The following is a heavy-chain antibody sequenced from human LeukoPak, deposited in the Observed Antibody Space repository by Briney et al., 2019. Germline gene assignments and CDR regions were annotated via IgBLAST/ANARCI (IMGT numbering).Heavy chain of an antibody. CDR1: GFTFSDYY. J-gene: IGHJ5*02. V-gene: IGHV3-11*01. Sequence: GGSLRFSCAASGFTFSDYYMSWIRQAPGKGLEWVSYISSSGSTIYYADSVKGRFTISRDNAKNSLNLQMNSLRAEDTAVYYCARVVPAANNNWFDPWGQGTLVTVSS. CDR3: ARVVPAANNNWFDP. D-gene: IGHD2-2*01. CDR2: ISSSGSTI.